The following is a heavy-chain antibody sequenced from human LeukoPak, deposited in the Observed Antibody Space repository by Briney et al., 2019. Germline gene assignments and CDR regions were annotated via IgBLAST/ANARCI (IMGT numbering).Heavy chain of an antibody. V-gene: IGHV4-59*01. CDR1: GGSISSYY. D-gene: IGHD3-10*01. CDR2: IYYSGST. Sequence: SETLSLTCTVSGGSISSYYWSWIRQPPGKGLEWIGYIYYSGSTNYNPSLKSRVTISVDTSKNQFSLKLSSVTAADTAVYYCARGEGRRFGERWGQGTLVTVSS. CDR3: ARGEGRRFGER. J-gene: IGHJ4*02.